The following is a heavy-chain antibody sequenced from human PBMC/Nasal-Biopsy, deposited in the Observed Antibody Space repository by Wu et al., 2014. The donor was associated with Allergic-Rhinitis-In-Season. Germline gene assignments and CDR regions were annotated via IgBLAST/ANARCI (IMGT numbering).Heavy chain of an antibody. Sequence: TLSLTCTVSGGPISSGSYYWSWIRQPAGKGLEWIGRIFTSGSTSGSTNYNPSLKNRVTIAIDTSKNQFSLKLSSVTAADTAIYFCTREGCTTTNCYAGYHHNAMAVWGQGTKVTVSS. CDR3: TREGCTTTNCYAGYHHNAMAV. D-gene: IGHD1-26*01. CDR1: GGPISSGSYY. J-gene: IGHJ6*02. CDR2: IFTSGSTSGST. V-gene: IGHV4-61*02.